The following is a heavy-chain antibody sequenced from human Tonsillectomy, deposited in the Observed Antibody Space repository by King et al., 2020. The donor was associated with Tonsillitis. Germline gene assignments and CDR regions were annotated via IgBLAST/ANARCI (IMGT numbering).Heavy chain of an antibody. CDR1: GFTFDDYA. D-gene: IGHD1-26*01. CDR3: AKDLGGTYNYYYYMDV. CDR2: ISWHSGSM. V-gene: IGHV3-9*01. Sequence: EQLVQSGGGLVQPGRSLRLSCAASGFTFDDYAMHWVRQAPGKGLEWVSGISWHSGSMGYADSVKGRFTISRDNAKNSLYLQMNSLRPEDTALYYCAKDLGGTYNYYYYMDVWGKGTTVTVSS. J-gene: IGHJ6*03.